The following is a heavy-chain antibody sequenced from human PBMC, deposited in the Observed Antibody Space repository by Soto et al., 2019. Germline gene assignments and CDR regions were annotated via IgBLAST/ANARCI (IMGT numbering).Heavy chain of an antibody. Sequence: SETLSLTCTFSGFSISSYYWSWIRQPPGKGLEWIGYIYYSGSTNYNPSLKSRVTISVDTSKNQFSLKLTSVTAADTAVYYCARDKITGLFAYWGQGTLVPVSS. J-gene: IGHJ4*02. D-gene: IGHD2-8*02. CDR1: GFSISSYY. CDR2: IYYSGST. V-gene: IGHV4-59*12. CDR3: ARDKITGLFAY.